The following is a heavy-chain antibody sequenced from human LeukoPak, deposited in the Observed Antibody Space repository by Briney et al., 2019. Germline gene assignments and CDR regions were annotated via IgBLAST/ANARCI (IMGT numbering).Heavy chain of an antibody. V-gene: IGHV3-30*18. CDR2: ISYDGSNK. Sequence: PGTSLRLSCAASGFTFNSYGMHWVRQAPGKGLEWVAVISYDGSNKYYADSVKGRFTISRDNSKNTLYLQMNSLRAEDTAVYYCAKDLGPPVVVPAAIFVGMDVWGQGTTVTVSS. D-gene: IGHD2-2*01. CDR1: GFTFNSYG. CDR3: AKDLGPPVVVPAAIFVGMDV. J-gene: IGHJ6*02.